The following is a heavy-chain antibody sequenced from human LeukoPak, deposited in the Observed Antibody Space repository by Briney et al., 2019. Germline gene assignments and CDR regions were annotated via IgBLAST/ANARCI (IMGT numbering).Heavy chain of an antibody. J-gene: IGHJ4*02. Sequence: GASVKVSCKASGYTFTSYGISWVRQAPGQGLEWMGWISAYNGNTNYAQKLQGRVTMTRDTSTSTVYMELSSLRSEDTAVYFCARGDKITTIFRRFDYWGQGTLVTVSS. CDR1: GYTFTSYG. CDR3: ARGDKITTIFRRFDY. CDR2: ISAYNGNT. D-gene: IGHD3-22*01. V-gene: IGHV1-18*01.